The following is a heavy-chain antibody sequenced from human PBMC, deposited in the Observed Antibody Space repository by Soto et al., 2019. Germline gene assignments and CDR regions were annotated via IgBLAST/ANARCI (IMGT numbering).Heavy chain of an antibody. J-gene: IGHJ4*02. CDR1: DNSMSTSGFS. CDR3: ARGEISDFDY. D-gene: IGHD3-16*01. V-gene: IGHV4-30-2*01. Sequence: SETLSLTCSVSDNSMSTSGFSWSWVRQPPGQGLEWIGYIYQSGFTAYNPSLRSRVTISIDTSKRQFSLSLSSVTAEDTAVYYCARGEISDFDYWGQGTLVTVSS. CDR2: IYQSGFT.